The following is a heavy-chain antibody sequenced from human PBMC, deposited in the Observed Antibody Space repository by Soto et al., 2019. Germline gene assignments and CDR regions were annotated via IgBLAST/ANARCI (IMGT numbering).Heavy chain of an antibody. Sequence: ASVKVSCQASGYSSTNNDVTWLRQATGQGLEWMGWMNPGSGDTGYAQKFQGRVTMTRDISIATAYMELSSLRSDDTAIYYCARMATFGSLNWFDPWGQGTLVTVSS. V-gene: IGHV1-8*01. CDR2: MNPGSGDT. D-gene: IGHD3-16*01. J-gene: IGHJ5*02. CDR3: ARMATFGSLNWFDP. CDR1: GYSSTNND.